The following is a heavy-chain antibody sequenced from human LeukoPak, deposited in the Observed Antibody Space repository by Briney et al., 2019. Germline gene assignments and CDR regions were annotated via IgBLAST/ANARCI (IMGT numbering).Heavy chain of an antibody. V-gene: IGHV3-48*04. Sequence: GGSLRLSCSASEFTFSTYPMNWVRQAPGKGLEWLSYISRDSTTRYYAGPVKGRFTISRDNAKNSVYLQMNSLRAEDTAVYYCARETWEIGEYYFDSWGQGTLVTVSA. J-gene: IGHJ4*02. CDR3: ARETWEIGEYYFDS. D-gene: IGHD3-10*01. CDR1: EFTFSTYP. CDR2: ISRDSTTR.